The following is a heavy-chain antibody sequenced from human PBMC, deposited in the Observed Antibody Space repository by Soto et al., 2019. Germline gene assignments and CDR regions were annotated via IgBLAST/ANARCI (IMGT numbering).Heavy chain of an antibody. CDR2: ISYDGSNK. J-gene: IGHJ4*02. CDR3: AREGGGWFGELSLDY. Sequence: QGQLVESGGGVVQPGRSLRLSCAASGFTFSSYAMHWVRQAPGKGLEWVAVISYDGSNKYYADSVKGRFTISRDNSKNTLYLQMNSLRAEDTAVYYCAREGGGWFGELSLDYWGQGTLVTVSS. D-gene: IGHD3-10*01. V-gene: IGHV3-30-3*01. CDR1: GFTFSSYA.